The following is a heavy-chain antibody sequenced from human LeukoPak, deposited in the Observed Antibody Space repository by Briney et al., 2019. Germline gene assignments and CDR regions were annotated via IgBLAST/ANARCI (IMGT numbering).Heavy chain of an antibody. CDR2: INPNSGGT. D-gene: IGHD4-17*01. J-gene: IGHJ3*02. CDR1: GYTFTGDY. CDR3: AVPSTVTTCGDAFDI. V-gene: IGHV1-2*02. Sequence: ASVRVSCKASGYTFTGDYIHWVRQAPGQGLEWMGWINPNSGGTKYAQKFQGRVTMTRDTSISTAYMELSGLRSEDTAVYYCAVPSTVTTCGDAFDIWGQGTMVTVSS.